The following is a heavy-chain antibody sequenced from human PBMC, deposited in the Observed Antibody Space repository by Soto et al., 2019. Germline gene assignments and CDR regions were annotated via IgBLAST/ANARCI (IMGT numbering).Heavy chain of an antibody. V-gene: IGHV1-58*01. Sequence: SVKVSCKASGFTFTSSAVQWLRQARGQRLEWIGWIVVGGGNTNYAQKFQERVTITRDMSTSTAYMELSSLRSEDTAVYYCAADPGTSYYYYYGMDVWGQGTTVTVSS. D-gene: IGHD1-7*01. CDR2: IVVGGGNT. CDR3: AADPGTSYYYYYGMDV. J-gene: IGHJ6*02. CDR1: GFTFTSSA.